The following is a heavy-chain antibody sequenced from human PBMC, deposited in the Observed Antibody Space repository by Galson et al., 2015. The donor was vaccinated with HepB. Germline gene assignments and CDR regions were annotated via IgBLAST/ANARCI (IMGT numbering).Heavy chain of an antibody. CDR3: ARDLYCSSTSCYAAETGNWFDP. J-gene: IGHJ5*02. Sequence: SVKVSCKASGYTFTSYGISWVRQAPGQGLEWMGWISAYNGNTNYAQKLQGRVTMTTDTSTSTAYMELRSLRSDDTAVYYCARDLYCSSTSCYAAETGNWFDPCGQGTLVTVSS. CDR1: GYTFTSYG. CDR2: ISAYNGNT. D-gene: IGHD2-2*01. V-gene: IGHV1-18*01.